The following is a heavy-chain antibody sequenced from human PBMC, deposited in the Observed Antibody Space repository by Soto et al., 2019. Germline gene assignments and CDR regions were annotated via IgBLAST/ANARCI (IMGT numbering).Heavy chain of an antibody. CDR3: ARVSASGWHVNGRDYFDS. Sequence: GGSLGLSCAASGFTFSNYYMTWIRQAPGKGLECLSYISSREVTVYYADSVKGRFTISRDNTKNSLYLQMTTLRDEDTAVYYCARVSASGWHVNGRDYFDSWGQGTLVTVSS. CDR1: GFTFSNYY. V-gene: IGHV3-11*01. J-gene: IGHJ4*02. CDR2: ISSREVTV. D-gene: IGHD6-19*01.